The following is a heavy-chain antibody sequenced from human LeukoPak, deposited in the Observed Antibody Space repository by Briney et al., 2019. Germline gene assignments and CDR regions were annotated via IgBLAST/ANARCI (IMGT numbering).Heavy chain of an antibody. CDR2: IYYSGST. D-gene: IGHD6-13*01. CDR3: ARGSAAAGSFSDY. Sequence: PSETLSLTCTVSGGSISSYYWSWIRQPPGKGLEWIGYIYYSGSTNYNPSLKSRVTISVDTSKNQFSLKLSSVTAADTAVYYCARGSAAAGSFSDYWGQGTLVTVSS. CDR1: GGSISSYY. J-gene: IGHJ4*02. V-gene: IGHV4-59*01.